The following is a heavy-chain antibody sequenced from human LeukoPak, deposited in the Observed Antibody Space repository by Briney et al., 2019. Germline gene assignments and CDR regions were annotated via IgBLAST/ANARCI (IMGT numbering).Heavy chain of an antibody. CDR1: GGSINIY. CDR3: AREGYQLLFDY. J-gene: IGHJ4*02. D-gene: IGHD2-2*01. CDR2: IYSSGST. V-gene: IGHV4-4*07. Sequence: SETLSLTCTVSGGSINIYWTWIRQPAGKGLEWIGRIYSSGSTNFNPSLKSRVTMSVDTSKNQFSLRLSSVTAADTAVYYCAREGYQLLFDYWGQGTLVTVSS.